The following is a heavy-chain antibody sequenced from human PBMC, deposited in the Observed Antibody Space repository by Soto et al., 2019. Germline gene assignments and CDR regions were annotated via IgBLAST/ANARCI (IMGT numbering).Heavy chain of an antibody. Sequence: GASVKVSCKASGYTFTGYYMHWVRQAPGQGLEWMGWINPNSGGTNYAQKFQGWVTMTRDTSISTAYMELSRLRSDDTAVYYCAREYEEEDLGHSSSTHQGYYYYGMDVWGQGTTVTVSS. D-gene: IGHD6-6*01. CDR3: AREYEEEDLGHSSSTHQGYYYYGMDV. V-gene: IGHV1-2*04. CDR1: GYTFTGYY. J-gene: IGHJ6*02. CDR2: INPNSGGT.